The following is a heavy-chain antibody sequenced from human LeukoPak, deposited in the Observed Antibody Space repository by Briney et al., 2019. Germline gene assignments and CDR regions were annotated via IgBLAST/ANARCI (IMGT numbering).Heavy chain of an antibody. CDR1: GFTFSSYA. CDR3: AKGAWELY. V-gene: IGHV3-23*01. Sequence: PGGSLRLSCAGSGFTFSSYAMSWVRQAPGRGMEWVSAISGSGGSTYYAHSVKGRFTISRDNSKNTLYLQMNSLRAEDTAVYDCAKGAWELYWGQGTLVTVSS. J-gene: IGHJ4*02. D-gene: IGHD1-26*01. CDR2: ISGSGGST.